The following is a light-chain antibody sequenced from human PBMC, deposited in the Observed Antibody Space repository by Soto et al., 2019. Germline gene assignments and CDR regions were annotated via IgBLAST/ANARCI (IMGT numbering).Light chain of an antibody. V-gene: IGKV3-20*01. Sequence: EIVLTQFPGTLSLSPGERATLSCRASQSVSSSHLAWYQQKPGQAPRLLIYGVSSRATGIPDRFGGSGSGTDFSLTISRLAPEDFAVYYCQQYGTSRAFGQGTKVEIK. CDR1: QSVSSSH. CDR3: QQYGTSRA. J-gene: IGKJ1*01. CDR2: GVS.